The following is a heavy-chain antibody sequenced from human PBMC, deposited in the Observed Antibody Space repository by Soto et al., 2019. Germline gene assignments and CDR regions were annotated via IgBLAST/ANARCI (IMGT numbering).Heavy chain of an antibody. Sequence: QVQLQESGPGLVKPSQTLSLTCTVSGGSISSGGYYCGWIRQHPGKGLEWIGYIYYSGSNYYNPSLRSRRTITVDTSKNQFSLKLSSVTAADTAVYYCAGDRVGWSWFDPWGQGTLVTVSS. CDR1: GGSISSGGYY. V-gene: IGHV4-31*03. CDR3: AGDRVGWSWFDP. J-gene: IGHJ5*02. CDR2: IYYSGSN. D-gene: IGHD3-16*01.